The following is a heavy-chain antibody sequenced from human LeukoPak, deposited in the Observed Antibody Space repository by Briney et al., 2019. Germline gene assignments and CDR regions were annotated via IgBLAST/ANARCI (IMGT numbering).Heavy chain of an antibody. CDR2: IYTSGTT. D-gene: IGHD6-6*01. CDR3: AREVYISCLEL. J-gene: IGHJ4*02. Sequence: PSQTLSLTCTVSGGSISSGSSYWSCIRPPAGKGLEWIGRIYTSGTTNYNPSLKSRVTISVDTSKNQSSLKLSSVTAAGKAVYYCAREVYISCLELWGEETGVTVFS. CDR1: GGSISSGSSY. V-gene: IGHV4-61*02.